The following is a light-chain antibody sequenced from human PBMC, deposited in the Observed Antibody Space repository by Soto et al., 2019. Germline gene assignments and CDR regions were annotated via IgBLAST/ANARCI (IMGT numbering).Light chain of an antibody. CDR1: QSITTY. V-gene: IGKV1-39*01. J-gene: IGKJ4*01. Sequence: DIQMTQSPSSLSASVGDRVTITCRASQSITTYLNWYRQKPGKAPKLLIYAASSLQRGVPSRFSGSGSETEVTLSISRLQPEDFATYFCQQIYSAPLTFGGGTKVEIK. CDR3: QQIYSAPLT. CDR2: AAS.